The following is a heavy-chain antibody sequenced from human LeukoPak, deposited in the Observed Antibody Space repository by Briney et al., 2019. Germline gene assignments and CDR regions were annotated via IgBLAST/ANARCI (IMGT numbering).Heavy chain of an antibody. D-gene: IGHD6-19*01. CDR1: GFTFSSYG. J-gene: IGHJ4*02. Sequence: GGSLRLSCAASGFTFSSYGMSWVRQAPGKGLEWVSAISGSGGSTYYADSVKGRFTISRDNSKNTLYLQMDSLRAEDTAVYYCARALSRSRSIAVAGYACVFDYWGQGTLVTVSS. CDR3: ARALSRSRSIAVAGYACVFDY. V-gene: IGHV3-23*01. CDR2: ISGSGGST.